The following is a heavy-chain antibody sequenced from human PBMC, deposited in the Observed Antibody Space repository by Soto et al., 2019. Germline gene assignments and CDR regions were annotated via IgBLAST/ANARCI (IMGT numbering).Heavy chain of an antibody. Sequence: QVQLVESGGGVVQPGRSLRLSCAASGFTFSSYGMHWVRQSPGKGLEWVAVISYDGSNKYYADSVKGRFTISRDNYKNTLYLKMNSLRAEDTAVYYCANDLGVATASDAFDSWGQWTMVTVAS. V-gene: IGHV3-30*18. CDR3: ANDLGVATASDAFDS. D-gene: IGHD5-12*01. CDR1: GFTFSSYG. J-gene: IGHJ3*02. CDR2: ISYDGSNK.